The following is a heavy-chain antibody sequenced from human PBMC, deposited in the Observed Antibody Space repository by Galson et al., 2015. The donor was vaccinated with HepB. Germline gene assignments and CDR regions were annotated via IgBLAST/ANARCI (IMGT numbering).Heavy chain of an antibody. CDR3: ARIRYSGSYSMYYFDY. Sequence: SVKVSCKASGYTFTSYYMHWVRQAPGQGLEWMGIINPVSGRTTYAQKFQGRVTMTRDTSTSTVYMELNSLRSEDTAVYFCARIRYSGSYSMYYFDYWGQGTPVTVSS. J-gene: IGHJ4*02. CDR2: INPVSGRT. V-gene: IGHV1-46*01. D-gene: IGHD1-26*01. CDR1: GYTFTSYY.